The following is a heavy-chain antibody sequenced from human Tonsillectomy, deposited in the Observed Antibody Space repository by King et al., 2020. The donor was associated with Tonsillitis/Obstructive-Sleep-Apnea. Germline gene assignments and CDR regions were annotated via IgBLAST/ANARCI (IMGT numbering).Heavy chain of an antibody. CDR2: ISDNGYST. V-gene: IGHV3-64D*06. J-gene: IGHJ4*02. CDR3: VGVRYFDLMKLTDY. CDR1: GITFSRYA. D-gene: IGHD3-9*01. Sequence: VQLVESGGGLVQPGGSLRLSCLASGITFSRYAMHWVRQAPGKGLEYVSGISDNGYSTNYADSVKGRFTISRDNSKNTLYLQMSSQRTEDTAVYYCVGVRYFDLMKLTDYWGQGTLVTVSS.